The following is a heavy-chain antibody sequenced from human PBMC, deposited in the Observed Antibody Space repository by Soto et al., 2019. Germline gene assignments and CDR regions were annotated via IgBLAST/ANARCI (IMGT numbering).Heavy chain of an antibody. V-gene: IGHV3-23*01. CDR3: VKDLGYCSSTSCYAHYYYGMDV. D-gene: IGHD2-2*01. CDR1: GFTFSSYA. Sequence: GGSLRLSCAASGFTFSSYAMSWVRQAPGKGLEWVSAISGSGGSTYYADSVKGRFTISRDNSKNTLYLQMSSLRAEDTAVYYCVKDLGYCSSTSCYAHYYYGMDVWGQGTTVTVSS. J-gene: IGHJ6*02. CDR2: ISGSGGST.